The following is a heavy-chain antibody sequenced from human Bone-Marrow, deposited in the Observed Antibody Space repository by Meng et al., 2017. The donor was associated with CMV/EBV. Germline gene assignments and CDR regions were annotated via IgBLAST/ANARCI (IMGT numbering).Heavy chain of an antibody. J-gene: IGHJ1*01. D-gene: IGHD3-16*01. V-gene: IGHV4-59*01. Sequence: SETLSLTCTVSGGSISSYYWSWIRQPPGKGLEWIGYIYYSGSTNYNPSLKSRVTISGDTSKNQFSLKLSSVTAADTAVYYCVRLGASGQNGPLWGQGTLVTVSS. CDR3: VRLGASGQNGPL. CDR2: IYYSGST. CDR1: GGSISSYY.